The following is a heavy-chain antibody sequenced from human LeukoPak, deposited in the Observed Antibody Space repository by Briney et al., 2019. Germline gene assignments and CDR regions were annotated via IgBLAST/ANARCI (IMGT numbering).Heavy chain of an antibody. V-gene: IGHV3-21*01. D-gene: IGHD3-10*02. CDR1: GFTSSTYT. J-gene: IGHJ6*04. CDR3: AELGITMIGGV. Sequence: RTGGSLRLSCEVSGFTSSTYTMNWVRQAPGKGLEWVSSISSSGLYIYYADSVKGRFTISRDNAKNSLYLQMNSLRAEDTAVYYCAELGITMIGGVWGKGTTVTISS. CDR2: ISSSGLYI.